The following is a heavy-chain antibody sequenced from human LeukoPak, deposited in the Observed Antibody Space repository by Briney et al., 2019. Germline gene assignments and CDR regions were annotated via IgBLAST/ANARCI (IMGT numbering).Heavy chain of an antibody. D-gene: IGHD4-11*01. CDR3: ARDITVTIYYYYGMDV. CDR1: GFTFSSYA. V-gene: IGHV3-30*04. CDR2: ISYDGSNK. J-gene: IGHJ6*02. Sequence: GGSLRLSCAASGFTFSSYAMHWVRQAPGKGLEWAAVISYDGSNKYYADSVKGRFTISRDNSKNTLYLQMNSLRAEDTAVYYCARDITVTIYYYYGMDVWGQGTTVTVSS.